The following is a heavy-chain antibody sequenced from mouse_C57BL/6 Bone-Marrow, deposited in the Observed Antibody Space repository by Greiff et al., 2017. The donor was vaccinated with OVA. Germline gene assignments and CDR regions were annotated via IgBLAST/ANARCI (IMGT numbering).Heavy chain of an antibody. D-gene: IGHD1-1*01. CDR3: AREGITTVVGYFDY. V-gene: IGHV1-76*01. CDR1: GYTFTDYY. CDR2: IYPGSGNT. Sequence: QVQLQQSGAELVRPGASVKLSCKASGYTFTDYYINWVKQRPGQGLEWIARIYPGSGNTYYNEKFKGKATLTAEKSSSTAYMQLSSLTSEDSAVYFCAREGITTVVGYFDYWGQGTTLTVSS. J-gene: IGHJ2*01.